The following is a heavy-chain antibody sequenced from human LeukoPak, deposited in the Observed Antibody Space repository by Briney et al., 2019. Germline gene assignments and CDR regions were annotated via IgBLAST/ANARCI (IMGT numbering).Heavy chain of an antibody. CDR3: ARAVRGELGELSLISYYFDY. CDR1: GYTLTGYY. J-gene: IGHJ4*02. CDR2: INPNSGGT. D-gene: IGHD3-16*02. V-gene: IGHV1-2*02. Sequence: ASVKVSCKASGYTLTGYYMHWVRQAPGQGLEWMGWINPNSGGTNYAQKSQGRVTMTRDTSISTAYMELSRLRSDDTAVYYCARAVRGELGELSLISYYFDYWGQGTLVTVSS.